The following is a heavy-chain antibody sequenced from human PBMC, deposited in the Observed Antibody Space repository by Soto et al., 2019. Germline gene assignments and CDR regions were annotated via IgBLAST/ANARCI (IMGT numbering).Heavy chain of an antibody. D-gene: IGHD3-10*01. CDR2: FYYSGST. CDR3: ARQYYYGSGSYSAPYYYYYYGMDV. J-gene: IGHJ6*02. Sequence: PSETLSLTCTVSGGSISSGGYYWSWIRQHPGKGLEWIGYFYYSGSTYYNPSLKSRVTISVDTSKNQFSLKLSSVTAADTAVYYCARQYYYGSGSYSAPYYYYYYGMDVWGQGTTVTVSS. V-gene: IGHV4-31*03. CDR1: GGSISSGGYY.